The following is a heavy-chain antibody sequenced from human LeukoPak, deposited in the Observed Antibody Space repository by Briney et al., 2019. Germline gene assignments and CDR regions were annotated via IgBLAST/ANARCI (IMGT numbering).Heavy chain of an antibody. Sequence: GGSLRLSCAASGFTFSSYSMNCVRHAPGKGLEWVSSISSSSSYIYHADSVKGRFTISRDNAKNSLYLQMNSLSAEDTAVYYCARETSSGYYFDGFDLWGQGTMVTVSS. V-gene: IGHV3-21*01. J-gene: IGHJ3*01. CDR3: ARETSSGYYFDGFDL. CDR1: GFTFSSYS. CDR2: ISSSSSYI. D-gene: IGHD3-22*01.